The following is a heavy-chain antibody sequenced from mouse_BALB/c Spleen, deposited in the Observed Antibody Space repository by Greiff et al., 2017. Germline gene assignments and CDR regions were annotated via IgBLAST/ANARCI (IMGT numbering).Heavy chain of an antibody. CDR1: GFTFSSFG. V-gene: IGHV5-17*02. D-gene: IGHD2-14*01. CDR2: ISSGSSTI. CDR3: ARNYRYLAWFAY. J-gene: IGHJ3*01. Sequence: EVHLVESGGGLVQPGGSRKLSCAASGFTFSSFGMHWVRQAPEKGLEWVAYISSGSSTIYYADTVKGRFTISRDNPKNTLFLQMTSLRSEDTAMYYCARNYRYLAWFAYWGQGTLVTVSA.